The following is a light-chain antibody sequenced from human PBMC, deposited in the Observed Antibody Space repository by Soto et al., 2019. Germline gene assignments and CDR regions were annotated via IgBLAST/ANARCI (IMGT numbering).Light chain of an antibody. Sequence: DIQMTQSPSTLSASVGDGVTITCRASQSISSWLAWYQQKPGKAPKLLIYKASSLESGVPSRFSGSGSGTEFTLTISSLQPDDFATYYCQQYNSYSLYTFGQGTKVDIK. J-gene: IGKJ2*01. CDR1: QSISSW. CDR3: QQYNSYSLYT. V-gene: IGKV1-5*03. CDR2: KAS.